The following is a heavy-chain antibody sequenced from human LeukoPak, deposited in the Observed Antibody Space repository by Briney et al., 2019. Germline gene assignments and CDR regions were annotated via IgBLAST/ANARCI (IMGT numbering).Heavy chain of an antibody. CDR2: INHSGST. CDR1: GGSFSGYY. D-gene: IGHD2-2*01. Sequence: SETLSLTCAAYGGSFSGYYWSWIRQPPGKGLEWIGEINHSGSTNYNPSLKSRVTISVDTSKNQFSLKLSSVPAADTAVYYCARSPVVVPAAIHWFDPWGQGPLVTVSS. J-gene: IGHJ5*02. CDR3: ARSPVVVPAAIHWFDP. V-gene: IGHV4-34*01.